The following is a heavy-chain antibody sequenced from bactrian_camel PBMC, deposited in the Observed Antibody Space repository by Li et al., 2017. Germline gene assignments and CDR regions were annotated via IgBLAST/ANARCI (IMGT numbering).Heavy chain of an antibody. CDR1: GGNTNSHRC. D-gene: IGHD4*01. J-gene: IGHJ6*01. V-gene: IGHV3S67*01. CDR2: ISRDGTT. Sequence: VQLVESGGGLVQPGGSLRLSCVASGGNTNSHRCLGWFRQAPGSECELVSSISRDGTTYYAESVKSRFTVSTDNAKRTLYLQMNDLRPEDTGIYYCASEALWRTSNLATVGKCVFGHWGQGTQVTVS. CDR3: ASEALWRTSNLATVGKCVFGH.